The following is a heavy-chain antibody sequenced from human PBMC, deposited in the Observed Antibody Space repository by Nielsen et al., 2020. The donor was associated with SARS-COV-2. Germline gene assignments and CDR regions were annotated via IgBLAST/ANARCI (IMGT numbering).Heavy chain of an antibody. CDR3: ARGPHDYGDYWLGY. J-gene: IGHJ4*02. CDR2: IYYSGST. D-gene: IGHD4-17*01. V-gene: IGHV4-61*08. CDR1: GGSISSGGYS. Sequence: SETLSLTCAVSGGSISSGGYSWSWIRQPPGKGLEWIGYIYYSGSTNYNPSLKSRVTISVDTSKNQFSLNLSSVTAADTAVYYCARGPHDYGDYWLGYWGQGTLVTVSS.